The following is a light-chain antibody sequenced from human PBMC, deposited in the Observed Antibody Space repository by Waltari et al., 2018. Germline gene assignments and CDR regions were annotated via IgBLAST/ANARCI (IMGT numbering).Light chain of an antibody. CDR1: QTLLYSSNNKNY. CDR2: WAS. V-gene: IGKV4-1*01. Sequence: PDSLAVSLGERATINCKSSQTLLYSSNNKNYLAWYQQKPGQPPKLLIYWASARESGVPDRFSGSGSGTDFTLTISSLQAEDVAVYYCQQYYSTPTFGGGTKVEIK. CDR3: QQYYSTPT. J-gene: IGKJ4*01.